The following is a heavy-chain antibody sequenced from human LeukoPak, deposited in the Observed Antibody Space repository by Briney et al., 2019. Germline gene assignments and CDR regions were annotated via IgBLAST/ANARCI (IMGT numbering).Heavy chain of an antibody. CDR2: IKQDGSEK. V-gene: IGHV3-7*03. Sequence: GGSLRLSCAVSGFTFRSYWMSWVRQAPGKGLEWVANIKQDGSEKYYVDSVKGRFTISRDNAKNSLYLQMNSLRAEDTAVYYCARERGRSGDAFDIWGQGTMVTVSS. J-gene: IGHJ3*02. CDR1: GFTFRSYW. CDR3: ARERGRSGDAFDI. D-gene: IGHD1-14*01.